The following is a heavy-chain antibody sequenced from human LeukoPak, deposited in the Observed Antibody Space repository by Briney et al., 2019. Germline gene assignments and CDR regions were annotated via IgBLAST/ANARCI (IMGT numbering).Heavy chain of an antibody. CDR2: IYSGGST. CDR3: EESYSYDDSGYHRPVDS. J-gene: IGHJ4*02. D-gene: IGHD3-22*01. Sequence: PGGSLRLSCAASGFTVSSNYMSWVRQAPGKGLEWVSVIYSGGSTNYADSVKGRFTISRDNYKNTLYLHMNSLRAEDTAVYFCEESYSYDDSGYHRPVDSWGRGTLVTVSS. CDR1: GFTVSSNY. V-gene: IGHV3-53*01.